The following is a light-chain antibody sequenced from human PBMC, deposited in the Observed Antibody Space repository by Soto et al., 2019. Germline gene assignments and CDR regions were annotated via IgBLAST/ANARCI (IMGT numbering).Light chain of an antibody. Sequence: QSALTQPPSASGSPGQSVTISCTGTSSDVGLYNFVSWYQQHPGEAPKLTIYDVTKRPSGVPDRFSGSKSGNTASLTVSGLQAGDEADYYCSSYAGFNKVIFGGGTQLTVL. CDR1: SSDVGLYNF. CDR3: SSYAGFNKVI. J-gene: IGLJ7*01. CDR2: DVT. V-gene: IGLV2-8*01.